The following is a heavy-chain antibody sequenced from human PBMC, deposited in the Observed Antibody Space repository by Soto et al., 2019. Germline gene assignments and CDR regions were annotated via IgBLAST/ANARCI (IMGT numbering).Heavy chain of an antibody. J-gene: IGHJ6*02. CDR3: ASGEIGDTIFGVPTVAYYYGLDV. V-gene: IGHV4-61*01. CDR1: PISLRSGTYY. Sequence: SETLSLTCTVSPISLRSGTYYWSWIRQPSGRGLEWIGYIQDSGITNYNPSLKNRFTIAVDTAKIQFSLKLTSVTAADTGVYYCASGEIGDTIFGVPTVAYYYGLDVWGQGTTVTVSS. D-gene: IGHD3-3*01. CDR2: IQDSGIT.